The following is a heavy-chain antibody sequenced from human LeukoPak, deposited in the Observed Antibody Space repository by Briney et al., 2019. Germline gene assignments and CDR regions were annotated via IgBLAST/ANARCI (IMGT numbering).Heavy chain of an antibody. J-gene: IGHJ4*02. D-gene: IGHD3-3*01. CDR2: ISYDGSNK. CDR1: GFTFSSYA. CDR3: AKGGRFLDY. V-gene: IGHV3-30*04. Sequence: GGSLRLSCAASGFTFSSYAMHWVRQAPGKGLEWVAVISYDGSNKYYADSVKGRLTISRDNSKNTLYLQMNSLRAEDTAVYYCAKGGRFLDYWGQGTLVTVSS.